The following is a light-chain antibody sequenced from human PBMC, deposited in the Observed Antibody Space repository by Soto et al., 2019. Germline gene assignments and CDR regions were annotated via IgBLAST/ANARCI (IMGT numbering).Light chain of an antibody. Sequence: DIQMTQSPSSLFASVGSRLSITSRASQGINNYLAWYQQQPGKAPKVLIYAASTLQPGVPSRFTGSGFGTAFTLTINSLQPDDIATYYCQNYDSDPITFGQGTRLE. V-gene: IGKV1-27*01. CDR2: AAS. J-gene: IGKJ5*01. CDR3: QNYDSDPIT. CDR1: QGINNY.